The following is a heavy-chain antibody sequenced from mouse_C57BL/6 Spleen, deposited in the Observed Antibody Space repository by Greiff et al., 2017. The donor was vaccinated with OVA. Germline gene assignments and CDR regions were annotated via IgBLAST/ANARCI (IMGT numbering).Heavy chain of an antibody. CDR3: ASLHYYGSSFDFDY. J-gene: IGHJ2*01. D-gene: IGHD1-1*01. Sequence: EVQRVESGGGLVKPGGSLKLSCAASGFTFSDYGMHWVRQAPEKGLEWVAYISSGSSTIYYADTVKGRFTISRDNAKNTLFLQMTSLRSEDTAMYYCASLHYYGSSFDFDYWGQGTTLTVSS. V-gene: IGHV5-17*01. CDR2: ISSGSSTI. CDR1: GFTFSDYG.